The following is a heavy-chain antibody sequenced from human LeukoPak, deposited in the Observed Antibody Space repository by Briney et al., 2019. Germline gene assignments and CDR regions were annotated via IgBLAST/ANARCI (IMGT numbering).Heavy chain of an antibody. CDR2: VFYTGST. V-gene: IGHV4-59*01. J-gene: IGHJ3*01. CDR1: GGPISTYY. CDR3: VRLDPQFDSFDV. Sequence: SETLSLTCIVSGGPISTYYWTWIRQPPGKGLEWIGNVFYTGSTNYNPSLQSRVTVSVDTSKNQFSLQLTSVAAADTAVYYCVRLDPQFDSFDVWGQGTLVTVSS. D-gene: IGHD6-19*01.